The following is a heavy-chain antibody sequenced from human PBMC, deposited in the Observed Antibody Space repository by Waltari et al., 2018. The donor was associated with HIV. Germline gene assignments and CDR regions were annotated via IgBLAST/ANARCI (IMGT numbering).Heavy chain of an antibody. D-gene: IGHD3-22*01. CDR1: GFIFSTYS. V-gene: IGHV3-21*01. J-gene: IGHJ4*02. CDR2: ISDSSSYI. Sequence: EVQLVESGGGLVKPGGSLRLSCAASGFIFSTYSMNWVRQAPGKGLEWFPSISDSSSYIYYADSLKGRFTISRDNAKNSLYLQMNSLRAEDTAVYYCARGRYYYDSSGYYDNLPFDYWGQGTLVTVST. CDR3: ARGRYYYDSSGYYDNLPFDY.